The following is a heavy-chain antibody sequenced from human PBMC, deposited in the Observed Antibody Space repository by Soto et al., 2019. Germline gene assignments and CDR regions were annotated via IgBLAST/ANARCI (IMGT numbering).Heavy chain of an antibody. CDR2: SSGSGDNT. Sequence: GGSLRLSCVASGFTFSSYAMRWVRQAPGKGLEWVSSSSGSGDNTKYADSVNGRFIISRDNSKNTLYLQMHSLTTEDTAVYYCAKMGWVGPSKAEGGEYWGQGTLVTVSS. CDR3: AKMGWVGPSKAEGGEY. J-gene: IGHJ4*02. CDR1: GFTFSSYA. D-gene: IGHD1-26*01. V-gene: IGHV3-23*01.